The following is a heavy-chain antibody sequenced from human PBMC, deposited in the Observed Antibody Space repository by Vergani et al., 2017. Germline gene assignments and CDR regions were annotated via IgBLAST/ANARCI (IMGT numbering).Heavy chain of an antibody. Sequence: EVQLVESGGGLIQPGGSLRLSCAASGFTVSSNYMSWVRQAPGKGLEWVSVIYSGGSTYYADSVKGRFTISRDNSKNTLYLQMNSPRAEDTAVYYCARAYGSGSYYNDYWGQGTLVTVSS. CDR3: ARAYGSGSYYNDY. D-gene: IGHD3-10*01. CDR2: IYSGGST. J-gene: IGHJ4*02. V-gene: IGHV3-53*01. CDR1: GFTVSSNY.